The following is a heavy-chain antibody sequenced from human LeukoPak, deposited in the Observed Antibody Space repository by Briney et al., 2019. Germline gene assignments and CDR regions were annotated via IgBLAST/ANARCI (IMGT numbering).Heavy chain of an antibody. CDR2: IKQDGNDK. Sequence: GGSLRLSCAASGFTFSNYWMNWVRQAPGIGLEWVANIKQDGNDKYYVDSVKGRFTISRDSAKNSLYLQMNSLRAEDTAVYYCARDASGVGIDYWGQGTLVTVSS. CDR3: ARDASGVGIDY. V-gene: IGHV3-7*04. D-gene: IGHD3-10*01. CDR1: GFTFSNYW. J-gene: IGHJ4*02.